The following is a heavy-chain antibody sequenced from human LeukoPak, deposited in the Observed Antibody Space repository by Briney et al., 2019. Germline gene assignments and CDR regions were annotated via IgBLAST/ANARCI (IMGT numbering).Heavy chain of an antibody. D-gene: IGHD4-17*01. V-gene: IGHV3-48*01. J-gene: IGHJ4*02. CDR2: INSTSSTI. Sequence: GGSLRLSCAASGFTFSTYSMTWVRQAPGKGLEWVSYINSTSSTIYYADSVKGRFTISRDNAKNSLYLQMNSLRAEDTAVYYCAKRLYGDYALYPLYEYYFDYWGQGTLVTVSS. CDR3: AKRLYGDYALYPLYEYYFDY. CDR1: GFTFSTYS.